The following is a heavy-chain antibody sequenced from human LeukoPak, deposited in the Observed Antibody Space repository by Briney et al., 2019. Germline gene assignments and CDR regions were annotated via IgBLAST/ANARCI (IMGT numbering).Heavy chain of an antibody. CDR1: GYTFTSYG. CDR2: ISSYNGNT. J-gene: IGHJ6*03. V-gene: IGHV1-18*01. Sequence: ASVKVYCKASGYTFTSYGISWVRQAPGQGLEWMGWISSYNGNTKYAQKLQGRVTMTTDTSTSTAYMELRSLRSDDTAVYYCARWAQPYHYYYMDVWGKGTTVTISS. CDR3: ARWAQPYHYYYMDV.